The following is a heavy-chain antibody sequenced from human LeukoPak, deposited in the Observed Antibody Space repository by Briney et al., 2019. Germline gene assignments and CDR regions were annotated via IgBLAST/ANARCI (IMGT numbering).Heavy chain of an antibody. CDR3: AREPSDRPNSEWPDGGSDY. D-gene: IGHD1-26*01. CDR1: GFTFSSYA. V-gene: IGHV3-64*01. J-gene: IGHJ4*02. Sequence: PGGSLRLSCAASGFTFSSYAMHWVRQAPGKGLEYVSAISSNGGSTYYANSVKGRFTISRDNAKNSLYLQMNSLRAEDTAVYYCAREPSDRPNSEWPDGGSDYWGQGTLVTVSS. CDR2: ISSNGGST.